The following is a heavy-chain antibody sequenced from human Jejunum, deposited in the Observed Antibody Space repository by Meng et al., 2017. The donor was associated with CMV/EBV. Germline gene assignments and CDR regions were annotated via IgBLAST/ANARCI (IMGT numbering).Heavy chain of an antibody. Sequence: FHVSGDYISWVHHAPVKRLEWVSVIYSGMITYYADPVKGPFTVSRDNDQNTLHLPMNSLRPEDTAVYYCATAYYYDRSGYYPVFDIWGQGTMVTVSS. CDR3: ATAYYYDRSGYYPVFDI. D-gene: IGHD3-22*01. J-gene: IGHJ3*02. CDR2: IYSGMIT. V-gene: IGHV3-66*02. CDR1: FHVSGDY.